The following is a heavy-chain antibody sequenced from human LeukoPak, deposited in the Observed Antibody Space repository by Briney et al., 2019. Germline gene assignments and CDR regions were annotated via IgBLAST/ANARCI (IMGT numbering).Heavy chain of an antibody. J-gene: IGHJ6*03. CDR2: INEDGSEK. V-gene: IGHV3-7*01. Sequence: GGSLRLSCVALEFRFETYWMSWVRQAPGKGPEWVANINEDGSEKHYVGSVRGRFTISRDNADNSLHLQMNSLGPEDMAVYYCARGETMDVWGKGTTVTVSS. D-gene: IGHD5-24*01. CDR3: ARGETMDV. CDR1: EFRFETYW.